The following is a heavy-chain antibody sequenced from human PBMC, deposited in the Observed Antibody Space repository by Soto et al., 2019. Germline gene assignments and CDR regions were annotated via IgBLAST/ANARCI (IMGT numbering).Heavy chain of an antibody. CDR3: ARLQAAAGDNDLTFDY. Sequence: EVQLVQSGAEVKKPGESLRISCKGSGYSFTSYWISWVRQMPGKGLEWRGRIDPSDSYTNYSPYFQGHVTISADNSISTASLKWGSLKASHTAMYYCARLQAAAGDNDLTFDYWGQGTLVTVSS. CDR1: GYSFTSYW. D-gene: IGHD6-13*01. CDR2: IDPSDSYT. V-gene: IGHV5-10-1*01. J-gene: IGHJ4*02.